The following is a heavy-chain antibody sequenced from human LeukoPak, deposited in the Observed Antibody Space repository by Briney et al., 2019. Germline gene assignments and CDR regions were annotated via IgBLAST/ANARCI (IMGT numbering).Heavy chain of an antibody. CDR2: ISYDGSNK. V-gene: IGHV3-30*18. Sequence: GGSLRLSCAASGFTFSSYGMHWVRQAPGKGLEWVAVISYDGSNKYYADSVKGRFTISRDNSKNTLYLQMNSLRAEDTAVYYCAKDGDIVVVPAAYYYYDSSGYYYGGYFDYWGQGTLVTVSS. J-gene: IGHJ4*02. CDR3: AKDGDIVVVPAAYYYYDSSGYYYGGYFDY. CDR1: GFTFSSYG. D-gene: IGHD3-22*01.